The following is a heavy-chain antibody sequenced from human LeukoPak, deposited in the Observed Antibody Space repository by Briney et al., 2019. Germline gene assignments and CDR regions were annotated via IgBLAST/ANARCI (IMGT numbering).Heavy chain of an antibody. D-gene: IGHD3-3*01. CDR1: GSTFSSYA. V-gene: IGHV3-23*01. CDR2: ISGSGGST. CDR3: APRTLEWLMYYFDY. Sequence: GGSLRLSCAASGSTFSSYAMSWVRQAPGKGLEWVSAISGSGGSTYYADSVKGRFTISRDNSKNTLYLQMNSLRAEDTAVYYCAPRTLEWLMYYFDYWGQGTLVTVSS. J-gene: IGHJ4*02.